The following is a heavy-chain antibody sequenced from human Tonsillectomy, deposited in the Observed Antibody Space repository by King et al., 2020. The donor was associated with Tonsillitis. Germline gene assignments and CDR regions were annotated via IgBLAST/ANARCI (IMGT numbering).Heavy chain of an antibody. CDR3: VKDDFGRALDI. Sequence: VQLVESGGGLVQPGRSLRLSCAASGFTFDDYDMHWVRQAPGKGLEWVSGITWNIGKINYAESVKGRFTIARDNAKNSLFLQMNSLRAEDTALYSCVKDDFGRALDIWGQGTMVTVSS. D-gene: IGHD3-3*01. CDR2: ITWNIGKI. CDR1: GFTFDDYD. V-gene: IGHV3-9*01. J-gene: IGHJ3*02.